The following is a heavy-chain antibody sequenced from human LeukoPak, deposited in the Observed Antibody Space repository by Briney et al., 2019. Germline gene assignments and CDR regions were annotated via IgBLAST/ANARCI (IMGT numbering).Heavy chain of an antibody. D-gene: IGHD1-26*01. CDR1: GGTFSSYA. CDR3: ARDGDSLVGAIDY. CDR2: IIPIFGTA. J-gene: IGHJ4*02. V-gene: IGHV1-69*13. Sequence: GASVKVSCKASGGTFSSYAISWVRQAPGQGLEWMGGIIPIFGTANYAQKFQGRVTITADESTSTAYMELSSLRSEDTAVYYCARDGDSLVGAIDYWGQGTLVTVSS.